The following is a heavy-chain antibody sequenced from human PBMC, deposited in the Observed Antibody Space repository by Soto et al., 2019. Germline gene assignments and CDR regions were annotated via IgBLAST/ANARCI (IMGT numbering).Heavy chain of an antibody. Sequence: QVQLVESGGGVVQPGRSLRLSCAASRFTFSTYAMHWVRQAPGKGLEWVAIISYDGSNKYYADSVKGRFTISRDNSKNTLYLQMNSLRADDTAVYYWAKDDGDSYENWDFDLWGRGTLVTVSS. V-gene: IGHV3-30*18. D-gene: IGHD5-18*01. CDR3: AKDDGDSYENWDFDL. J-gene: IGHJ2*01. CDR1: RFTFSTYA. CDR2: ISYDGSNK.